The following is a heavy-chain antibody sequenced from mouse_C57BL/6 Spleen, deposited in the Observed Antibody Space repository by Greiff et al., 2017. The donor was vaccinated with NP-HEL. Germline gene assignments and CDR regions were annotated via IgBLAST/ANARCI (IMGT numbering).Heavy chain of an antibody. V-gene: IGHV1-55*01. CDR2: IYPGSGST. CDR3: ASIYYDYDGDY. CDR1: GYTFTSYW. J-gene: IGHJ2*01. Sequence: QVQLQQPGAELVRPGASVKMSCKASGYTFTSYWITWVKQRPGQGLAWIGDIYPGSGSTNYNEKFKSTATLTVDTSSSTAYMQLSSLTSEDSAVYYCASIYYDYDGDYWGQGTTLTVSS. D-gene: IGHD2-4*01.